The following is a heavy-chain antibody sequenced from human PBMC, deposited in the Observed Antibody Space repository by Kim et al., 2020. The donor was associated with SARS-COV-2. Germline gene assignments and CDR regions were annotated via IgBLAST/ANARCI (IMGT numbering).Heavy chain of an antibody. CDR1: GFTFSIYS. CDR2: ISSSSTYI. D-gene: IGHD2-2*01. Sequence: GGSLRLSCAASGFTFSIYSMNWVRQAPGKGLEWVSAISSSSTYIYYADSVKGRFTISRDNAKNSLYLQMNSLRAEDTAVYYCARDYCTSTSCYLRGPDYWGQGTLVTVSP. V-gene: IGHV3-21*01. CDR3: ARDYCTSTSCYLRGPDY. J-gene: IGHJ4*02.